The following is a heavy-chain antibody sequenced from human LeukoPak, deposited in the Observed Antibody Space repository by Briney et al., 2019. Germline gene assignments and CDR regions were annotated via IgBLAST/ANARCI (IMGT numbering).Heavy chain of an antibody. CDR1: GFTVTSNY. J-gene: IGHJ4*02. CDR2: IYSGDST. Sequence: GGSLRLSCAASGFTVTSNYMSWVGQAPGKGLEWVSVIYSGDSTDYADSVKGRFTISRDNAKNSLYLQMNSLRAEDTAVYYCARDKVVVVTVGSFDYWGQGTLVTVSS. V-gene: IGHV3-66*01. CDR3: ARDKVVVVTVGSFDY. D-gene: IGHD2-21*02.